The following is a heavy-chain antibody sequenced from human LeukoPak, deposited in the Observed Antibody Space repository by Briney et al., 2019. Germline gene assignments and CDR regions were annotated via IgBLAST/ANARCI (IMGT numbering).Heavy chain of an antibody. CDR1: GGTFSSYA. J-gene: IGHJ2*01. CDR2: IIPIFGTA. V-gene: IGHV1-69*13. CDR3: AREPQLPIDYEVHSGAGWYFDL. D-gene: IGHD1-26*01. Sequence: SVKVSCKASGGTFSSYAISWVRQAPGQGLEWMGGIIPIFGTANYAQKFQGRVTITADESTSTAYMELSSLRSEDTAVYYCAREPQLPIDYEVHSGAGWYFDLWGRGTLVTVSS.